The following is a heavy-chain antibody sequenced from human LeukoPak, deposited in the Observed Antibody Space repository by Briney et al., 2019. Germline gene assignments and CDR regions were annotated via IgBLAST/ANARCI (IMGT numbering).Heavy chain of an antibody. CDR3: ARELSGSSSNFDY. J-gene: IGHJ4*02. D-gene: IGHD6-6*01. CDR2: INHSGST. Sequence: SEALSLTCAVYGGSFSGYYWSWIRQPPGKGLEWIGEINHSGSTNYNPSLKSRVTISVDTSKNQFSLKLSSVTAADTAVYYCARELSGSSSNFDYWGQGTLVTVSS. V-gene: IGHV4-34*01. CDR1: GGSFSGYY.